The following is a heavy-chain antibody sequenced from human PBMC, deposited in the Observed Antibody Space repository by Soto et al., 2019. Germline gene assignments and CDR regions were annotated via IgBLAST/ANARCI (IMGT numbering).Heavy chain of an antibody. V-gene: IGHV4-31*11. CDR1: GGSISSPGYY. J-gene: IGHJ6*02. CDR3: ARGRGYSSGWYLDV. CDR2: IYYSGGT. Sequence: SETLSLTCAVSGGSISSPGYYWTWIRQHPGKGLEWIGYIYYSGGTSYNPSLNSRLAISVGTSKNHFSLKLSSVTAADTAVYYCARGRGYSSGWYLDVWGQGTPVTVSS. D-gene: IGHD6-19*01.